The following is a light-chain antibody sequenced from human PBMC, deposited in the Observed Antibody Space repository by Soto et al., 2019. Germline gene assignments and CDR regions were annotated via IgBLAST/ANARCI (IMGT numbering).Light chain of an antibody. J-gene: IGKJ4*01. CDR1: QSVSRY. CDR3: QQYGSSLLT. CDR2: DAS. V-gene: IGKV3-11*01. Sequence: EIVLTQSPDTLSLSPGESATLSCRASQSVSRYLAWYQQKPGQTPRLLIYDASNRAAGIPARFSGSGSGTDFTLTISSLEPEDSAVYYCQQYGSSLLTFGGGTKVDIK.